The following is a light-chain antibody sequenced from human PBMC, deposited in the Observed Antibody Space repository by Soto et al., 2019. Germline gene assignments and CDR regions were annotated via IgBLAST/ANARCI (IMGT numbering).Light chain of an antibody. CDR2: LGS. CDR1: QSLLQSNGNNY. V-gene: IGKV2-28*01. J-gene: IGKJ4*01. CDR3: IPGLQPPLS. Sequence: DIVMTQSPLSLPVTPGEPASISCRSSQSLLQSNGNNYLDWYLQKPGQSPQLLIYLGSNRASGVPDRFSGSGIGTDFTLKIRRVEAEDVGVYFWIPGLQPPLSFGGGTKVEIK.